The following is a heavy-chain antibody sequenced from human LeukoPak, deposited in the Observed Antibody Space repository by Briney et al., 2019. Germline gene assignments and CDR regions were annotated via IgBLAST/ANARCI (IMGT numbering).Heavy chain of an antibody. CDR1: GGSISSSSYY. Sequence: SETLSLTCTVSGGSISSSSYYWGWIRQPPGKGLEWIGSIYYSESSYYNPSLKSRVTISVDTSKNQFSLKLSSVTAADTAVYYCARQVVRGVVPYYFDFWGQGTLVTVSS. CDR2: IYYSESS. V-gene: IGHV4-39*01. D-gene: IGHD3-10*01. J-gene: IGHJ4*02. CDR3: ARQVVRGVVPYYFDF.